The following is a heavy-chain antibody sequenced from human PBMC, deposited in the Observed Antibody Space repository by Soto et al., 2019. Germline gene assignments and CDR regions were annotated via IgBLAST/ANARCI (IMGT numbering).Heavy chain of an antibody. J-gene: IGHJ3*02. CDR3: ARARNYYDRSGYDAFDI. Sequence: PSETLSLTCSVTGGAISTYYWSWIRQPPGKGLEWIGYVYYSESTQYNPSLKSRVTMSVDTSRNQFSLNLSSVTAADTAVYYCARARNYYDRSGYDAFDIWGQGTMVT. V-gene: IGHV4-59*01. CDR1: GGAISTYY. CDR2: VYYSEST. D-gene: IGHD3-22*01.